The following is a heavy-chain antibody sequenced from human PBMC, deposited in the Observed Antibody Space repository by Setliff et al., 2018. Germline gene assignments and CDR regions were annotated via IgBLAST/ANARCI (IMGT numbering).Heavy chain of an antibody. V-gene: IGHV4-34*01. D-gene: IGHD6-6*01. Sequence: KPSETLSVTCAAYGGTFSDYYWTWIRQPPGKGLEWIGEINHSGTTNYHPSLRSRVTISVDTSKNQFSLKVTSVTAADTSVYFCARGRNVAARLLDSWGQGTLVTVSS. CDR1: GGTFSDYY. CDR2: INHSGTT. J-gene: IGHJ4*02. CDR3: ARGRNVAARLLDS.